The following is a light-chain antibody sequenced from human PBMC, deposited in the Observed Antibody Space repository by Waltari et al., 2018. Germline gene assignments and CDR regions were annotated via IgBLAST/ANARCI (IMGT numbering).Light chain of an antibody. CDR2: DVT. Sequence: ALTQPPSASGSPGQSVTLPCTGTTSDIGGYDHVSWYQQHPGKAPTLIIYDVTERPSGVSGRFSGSKSGNRASLTVSALQPEDEATYFCSSYVGNINLRVFGGGTQLTVL. CDR1: TSDIGGYDH. CDR3: SSYVGNINLRV. J-gene: IGLJ3*02. V-gene: IGLV2-8*01.